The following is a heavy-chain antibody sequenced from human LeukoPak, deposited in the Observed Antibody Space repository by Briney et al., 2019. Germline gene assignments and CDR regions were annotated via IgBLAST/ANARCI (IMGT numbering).Heavy chain of an antibody. CDR1: GLTLRSYV. Sequence: GGSLRLSCAASGLTLRSYVMSWVRQAPGKGLEWVSAIRGSDGITYYVDSVKGRFTISSDNSKNTLYLQMNGLRAEDTAVYYCATESSASYLYYFDYWGQGTLVTVSS. CDR2: IRGSDGIT. J-gene: IGHJ4*02. V-gene: IGHV3-23*01. D-gene: IGHD3-10*01. CDR3: ATESSASYLYYFDY.